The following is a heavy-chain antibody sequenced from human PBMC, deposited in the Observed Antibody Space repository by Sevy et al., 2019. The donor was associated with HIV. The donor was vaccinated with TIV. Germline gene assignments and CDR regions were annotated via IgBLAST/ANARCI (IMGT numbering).Heavy chain of an antibody. CDR1: GFSISGYG. CDR3: AKVGYDPIFDY. D-gene: IGHD5-12*01. J-gene: IGHJ4*02. Sequence: GGSLRLSCAASGFSISGYGMHWVRQAPGKGLEWVAVIWYDGTNKEYADSVKGRFTISRDNSKNTLYLQMNSLRAEDTAVYYCAKVGYDPIFDYWGQGTLVTVSS. CDR2: IWYDGTNK. V-gene: IGHV3-30*02.